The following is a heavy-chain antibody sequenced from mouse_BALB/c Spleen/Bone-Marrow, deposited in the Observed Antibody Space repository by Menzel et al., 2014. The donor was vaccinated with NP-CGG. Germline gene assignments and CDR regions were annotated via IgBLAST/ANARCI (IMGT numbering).Heavy chain of an antibody. CDR2: T. CDR3: GRRGYYDAMDY. J-gene: IGHJ4*01. Sequence: TGYNQNFKGKATLTVDKSSNTAHMELLSLTSEDSAVYYCGRRGYYDAMDYWGQGTSVTVSS. V-gene: IGHV1-20*01. D-gene: IGHD2-2*01.